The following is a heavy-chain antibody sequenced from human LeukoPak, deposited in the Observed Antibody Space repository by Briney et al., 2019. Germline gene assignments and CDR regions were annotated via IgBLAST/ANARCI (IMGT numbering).Heavy chain of an antibody. Sequence: ASVKVSCKASGYTFTGYYMHWVRRAPGQGLEWMGWINPNSGGTNYAQKFQGRVTMTRDTSISTAYMELSRLRSDDTAVYYCARGRYGSGSYYLDYWGQGPLVTVSS. CDR1: GYTFTGYY. J-gene: IGHJ4*02. CDR2: INPNSGGT. D-gene: IGHD3-10*01. CDR3: ARGRYGSGSYYLDY. V-gene: IGHV1-2*02.